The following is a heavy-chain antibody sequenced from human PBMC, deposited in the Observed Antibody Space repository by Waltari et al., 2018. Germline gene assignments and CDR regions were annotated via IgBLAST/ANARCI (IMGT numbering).Heavy chain of an antibody. D-gene: IGHD4-17*01. J-gene: IGHJ5*02. CDR2: IYYSGST. CDR3: ARDRTTVTPSGWFDP. V-gene: IGHV4-39*07. CDR1: GGSISSSSYY. Sequence: QLQLQESGPGLVKPSETLSLTCTVSGGSISSSSYYWGWIRQPPGKGLEWIGSIYYSGSTYYNPSLKSRVTISVDTSKNQFSLKLSSVTAADTAVYYCARDRTTVTPSGWFDPWGQGTLVTVSS.